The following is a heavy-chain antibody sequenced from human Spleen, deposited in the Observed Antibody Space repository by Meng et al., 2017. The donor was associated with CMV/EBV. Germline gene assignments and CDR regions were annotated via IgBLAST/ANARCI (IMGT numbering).Heavy chain of an antibody. J-gene: IGHJ4*01. CDR2: ITPNTGGT. V-gene: IGHV1-2*02. Sequence: KASGYTFTGYYMHWVRQAPGQGLEWMGWITPNTGGTNYAQKFQGRVTMTRDTSVSTAYMELSRLRSDDTAMYYCARDKDSGRYDFDYWGHGTLVTVSS. CDR3: ARDKDSGRYDFDY. D-gene: IGHD6-19*01. CDR1: GYTFTGYY.